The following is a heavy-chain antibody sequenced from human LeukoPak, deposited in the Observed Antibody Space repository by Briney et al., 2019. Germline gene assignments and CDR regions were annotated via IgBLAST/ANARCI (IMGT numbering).Heavy chain of an antibody. Sequence: ASVKVSCKASGYTFSSYTMNWVRQAPGQGLEWMGWINANTGNPTYAQDYTGRFVFPLDTSVSTTCLQISRLKAEDTAVYHCASGPSYSGSNEYFDSWGQGTLVTVSS. CDR1: GYTFSSYT. D-gene: IGHD1-26*01. CDR3: ASGPSYSGSNEYFDS. CDR2: INANTGNP. J-gene: IGHJ4*02. V-gene: IGHV7-4-1*02.